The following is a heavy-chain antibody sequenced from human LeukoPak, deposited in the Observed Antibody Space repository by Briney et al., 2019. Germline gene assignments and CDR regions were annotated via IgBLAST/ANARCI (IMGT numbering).Heavy chain of an antibody. Sequence: SETLSLTCAVYGGSFSGYYWSWIRQPPGKGLEWIGEINHSGSTNYNPSLKSRVTISVDTSKNQFSLKLSSVTAADTAVYYCARNFVGRYYYYYYYMDVWGKGTTVTISS. J-gene: IGHJ6*03. CDR3: ARNFVGRYYYYYYYMDV. V-gene: IGHV4-34*01. D-gene: IGHD1-26*01. CDR1: GGSFSGYY. CDR2: INHSGST.